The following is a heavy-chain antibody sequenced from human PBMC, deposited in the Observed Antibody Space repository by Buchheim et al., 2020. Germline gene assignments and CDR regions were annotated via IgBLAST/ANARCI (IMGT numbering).Heavy chain of an antibody. Sequence: QVQLVESGGGVVQPGRSLRLSCAASGFTFSSYGMHWVRQAPGKGLEWVAVISYDGSNKYCADSVKGRFTISRDNSKNTLYLQMNSLRAEDTAVYYCAKDPGSAVTTGGGMDVWGQGTT. D-gene: IGHD4-17*01. CDR1: GFTFSSYG. V-gene: IGHV3-30*18. CDR3: AKDPGSAVTTGGGMDV. J-gene: IGHJ6*02. CDR2: ISYDGSNK.